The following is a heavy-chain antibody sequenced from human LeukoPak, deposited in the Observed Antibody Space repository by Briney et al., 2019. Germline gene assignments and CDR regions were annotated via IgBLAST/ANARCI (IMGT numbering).Heavy chain of an antibody. J-gene: IGHJ3*02. CDR1: GFTFSSYA. V-gene: IGHV3-48*03. D-gene: IGHD2/OR15-2a*01. Sequence: GGSLRLSCAASGFTFSSYAMSWVRQAPGKGLEWVSYISGSGTTIFYADSVKGRFTISRDNAQNLLYLQMNRLRAEDTAVYYCARENIRGNSIISFDIWGQGTIVTVSS. CDR2: ISGSGTTI. CDR3: ARENIRGNSIISFDI.